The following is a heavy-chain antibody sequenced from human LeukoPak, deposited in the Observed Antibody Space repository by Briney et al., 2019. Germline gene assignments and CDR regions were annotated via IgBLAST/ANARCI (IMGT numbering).Heavy chain of an antibody. Sequence: GGSLRLSCAASGFTFSSYAMHWVRQAPGKGLEWVAVISYDGSNKYYADSVKGRFTISRDNSKNTLYLQMNSLRAEDTAVYYCARDRATVTTVHYYYYGMDVWGQGTTVTVSS. CDR3: ARDRATVTTVHYYYYGMDV. D-gene: IGHD4-17*01. J-gene: IGHJ6*02. CDR1: GFTFSSYA. CDR2: ISYDGSNK. V-gene: IGHV3-30-3*01.